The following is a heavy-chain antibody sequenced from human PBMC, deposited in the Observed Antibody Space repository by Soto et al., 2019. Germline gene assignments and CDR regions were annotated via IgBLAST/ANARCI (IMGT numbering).Heavy chain of an antibody. V-gene: IGHV4-30-4*01. J-gene: IGHJ5*02. CDR3: ARGRGYSYGLDP. Sequence: SETLSLTCAVYGGSFSGYYWSWIRQPPGEGPEWIGFISYSGTTSYSPSLKSRVAISLDTSKNQFSLSLSSVTAADTTVYYCARGRGYSYGLDPWGQGTLVTVSS. CDR1: GGSFSGYY. CDR2: ISYSGTT. D-gene: IGHD5-18*01.